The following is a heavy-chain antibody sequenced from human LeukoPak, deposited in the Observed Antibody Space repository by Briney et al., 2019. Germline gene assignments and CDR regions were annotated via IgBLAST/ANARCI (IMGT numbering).Heavy chain of an antibody. CDR3: ARDLWWRYSGSYPGDY. J-gene: IGHJ4*02. CDR2: ISSSSSTI. D-gene: IGHD1-26*01. Sequence: GGSLRLSCAASGFTFSSYSMNWVRQAPGKGLEWVSYISSSSSTIYYADSVKGRFTISRDNSKNTLYLQMNSLRAEDTAVYYCARDLWWRYSGSYPGDYWGQGTLVTVSS. V-gene: IGHV3-48*01. CDR1: GFTFSSYS.